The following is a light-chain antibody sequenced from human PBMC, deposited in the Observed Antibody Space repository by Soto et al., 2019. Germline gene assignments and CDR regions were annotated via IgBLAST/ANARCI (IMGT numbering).Light chain of an antibody. CDR3: QQSYSRPQT. CDR2: AAS. V-gene: IGKV1-39*01. J-gene: IGKJ1*01. CDR1: QSISNH. Sequence: DIQITQSPSSLSASVEDRVIITCRASQSISNHLNWYQRKPGKAPKLLIFAASSLQSGVPSRFSGSRSGPDITLTISSMQPEDFANYYCQQSYSRPQTFGQGTKVDIK.